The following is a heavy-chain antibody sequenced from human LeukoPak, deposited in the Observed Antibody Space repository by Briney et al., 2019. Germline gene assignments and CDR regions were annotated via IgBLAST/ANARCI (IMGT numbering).Heavy chain of an antibody. CDR1: GGSISRYY. CDR2: IYCSGST. V-gene: IGHV4-59*01. J-gene: IGHJ3*02. D-gene: IGHD2-15*01. Sequence: SETLSLTCTVSGGSISRYYWSWVRQPPGKGLEGIGYIYCSGSTNYNPSLKSRVTISVDTSKNQFSLKLSSVTAADTAVYYCARGVADRDDAFDIWGQGTMVTVSS. CDR3: ARGVADRDDAFDI.